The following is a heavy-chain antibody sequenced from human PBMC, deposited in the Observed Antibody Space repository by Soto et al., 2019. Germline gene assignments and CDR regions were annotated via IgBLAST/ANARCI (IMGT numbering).Heavy chain of an antibody. CDR3: AKDFFDY. CDR2: ISYDGSNK. V-gene: IGHV3-30*18. J-gene: IGHJ4*02. Sequence: GGSLSLSCAASGFTFSSYGMHWVRQAPGKGLEWVAVISYDGSNKYYADSMKGRFTISRDNSKNTLYLQMNSLRAEDTAVYYCAKDFFDYWGQGTLVTVSS. CDR1: GFTFSSYG.